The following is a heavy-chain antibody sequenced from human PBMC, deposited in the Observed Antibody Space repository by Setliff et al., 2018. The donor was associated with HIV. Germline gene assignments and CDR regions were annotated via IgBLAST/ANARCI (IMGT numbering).Heavy chain of an antibody. CDR3: ARDWNGDGRSIDS. Sequence: GGSLRLSCAASGFTLTTYGMSWVRQAPGKGLEWVANIKADGTDKYYVDSVKGRFAISRDNSKNSLYLQMNSLRAGDTAVYYCARDWNGDGRSIDSWGQGTLVTVSS. CDR1: GFTLTTYG. CDR2: IKADGTDK. V-gene: IGHV3-7*03. D-gene: IGHD1-1*01. J-gene: IGHJ5*01.